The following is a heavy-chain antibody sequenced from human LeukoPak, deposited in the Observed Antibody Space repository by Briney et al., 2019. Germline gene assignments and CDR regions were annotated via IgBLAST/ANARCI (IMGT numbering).Heavy chain of an antibody. CDR1: GFTFSSYS. CDR2: ISSSSSTI. V-gene: IGHV3-48*01. D-gene: IGHD3-3*01. J-gene: IGHJ4*02. CDR3: ARASRYDFWSGYPYYFDY. Sequence: PGGSLRLSCAASGFTFSSYSLNWVRQAPGKGLEWVSYISSSSSTIYYADSEKGRFTISRDNAKNSLYLQMNSLRAEDTAVYYCARASRYDFWSGYPYYFDYWGQGTLVTVSS.